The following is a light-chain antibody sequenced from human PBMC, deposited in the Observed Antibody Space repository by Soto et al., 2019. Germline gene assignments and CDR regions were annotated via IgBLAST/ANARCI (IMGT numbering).Light chain of an antibody. V-gene: IGLV2-8*01. J-gene: IGLJ1*01. CDR2: EVT. Sequence: QSALTQPPSASGSPGQSVTISCTGTSSDIGRFNFVSWYQQHPGKAPKLLIYEVTKRPSGVPDRFSGSKSGNAASLTVSGLQGEDEADYFCSSYTGSRAPYVFGTGTKVTV. CDR3: SSYTGSRAPYV. CDR1: SSDIGRFNF.